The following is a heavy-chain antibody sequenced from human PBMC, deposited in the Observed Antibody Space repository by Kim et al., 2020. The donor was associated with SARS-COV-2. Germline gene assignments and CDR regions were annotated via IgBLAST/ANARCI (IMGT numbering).Heavy chain of an antibody. CDR1: GFTFSSYE. CDR3: ARAKFDWLLYSYGMDV. Sequence: GGSLRLSCAASGFTFSSYEMNWVRQAPGKGLEWVSYISSSGSTIYYAVSVKGRFTISRDNAKNSLYLQMNSLRAEDTAVYYCARAKFDWLLYSYGMDVWGQGTTVTVSS. V-gene: IGHV3-48*03. CDR2: ISSSGSTI. J-gene: IGHJ6*02. D-gene: IGHD3-9*01.